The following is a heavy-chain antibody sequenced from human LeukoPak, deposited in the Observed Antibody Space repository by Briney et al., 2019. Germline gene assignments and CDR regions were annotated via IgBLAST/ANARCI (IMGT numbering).Heavy chain of an antibody. D-gene: IGHD3-10*02. CDR2: INHSGST. J-gene: IGHJ6*03. CDR1: GGSFSGYY. V-gene: IGHV4-34*01. CDR3: ARLGSGSSLPYYYYYYYMDV. Sequence: SETLSLTCAVYGGSFSGYYWSWIRQPPGKGLEWIGEINHSGSTNYNPSLKSRVTISVDTSKNQFSLKLSSVTAADTAVYYCARLGSGSSLPYYYYYYYMDVWGKGTTVTISS.